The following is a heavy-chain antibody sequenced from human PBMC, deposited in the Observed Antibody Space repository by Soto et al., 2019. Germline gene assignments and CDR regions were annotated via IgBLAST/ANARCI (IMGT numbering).Heavy chain of an antibody. CDR2: IYWDDDK. J-gene: IGHJ5*02. Sequence: QITLKESGPTLVKPTQTLTLTCTFSGFSLSTSGVGVGWIRQPPGKALEWLALIYWDDDKRYSPSLKSRLTITKDTSNNQVVLTMTNMDPVDTATYYCAHSQIGVVPAAASHWFDPWGQGTLVTVSS. CDR3: AHSQIGVVPAAASHWFDP. CDR1: GFSLSTSGVG. D-gene: IGHD2-2*01. V-gene: IGHV2-5*02.